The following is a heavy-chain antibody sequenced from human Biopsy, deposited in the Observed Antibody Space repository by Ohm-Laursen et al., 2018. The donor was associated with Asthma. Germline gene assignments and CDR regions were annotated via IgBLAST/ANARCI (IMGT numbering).Heavy chain of an antibody. V-gene: IGHV3-30*18. CDR1: GFMFRSFG. J-gene: IGHJ4*02. CDR3: AKRRGCSGHDNDY. CDR2: ISYDGNHK. D-gene: IGHD5-12*01. Sequence: SLRLSCTASGFMFRSFGMHWVRQAPGKGLEWVAVISYDGNHKFYEDSVKGRFTISRDNSKNTLYLQMNSLRTEDTAVYYCAKRRGCSGHDNDYWGQGTLVIVSS.